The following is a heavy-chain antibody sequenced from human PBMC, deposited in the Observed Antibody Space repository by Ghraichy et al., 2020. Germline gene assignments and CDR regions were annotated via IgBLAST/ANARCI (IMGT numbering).Heavy chain of an antibody. D-gene: IGHD6-13*01. CDR1: GGSISSSNW. J-gene: IGHJ4*02. CDR2: IYHSGST. CDR3: ARVPGIAAAGIFDY. Sequence: SETLSLTCAVSGGSISSSNWWSWVRQPPGKGLEWIGEIYHSGSTNYNPSLKSRVTISVDKSKNQFSLKLSSVTAADTAVYYCARVPGIAAAGIFDYWGQGTLVTVSS. V-gene: IGHV4-4*02.